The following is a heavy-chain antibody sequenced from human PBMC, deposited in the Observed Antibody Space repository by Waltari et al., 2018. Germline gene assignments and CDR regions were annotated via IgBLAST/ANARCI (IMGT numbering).Heavy chain of an antibody. Sequence: QIQLIQSGPEVKKPGASVKVSCKASGYTFSSYGITWVRQAPGQGLEWMGWISVDNGHTSYEQNLQDRVTMTTDTSTSTAYMELRSPTSDDTAVYYCARVGGNRYYYDGRGFVYYFDYWGQGTLVTVSS. J-gene: IGHJ4*02. CDR1: GYTFSSYG. CDR3: ARVGGNRYYYDGRGFVYYFDY. D-gene: IGHD3-22*01. V-gene: IGHV1-18*01. CDR2: ISVDNGHT.